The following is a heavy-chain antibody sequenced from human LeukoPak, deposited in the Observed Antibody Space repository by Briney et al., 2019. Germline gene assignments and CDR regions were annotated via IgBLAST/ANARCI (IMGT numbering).Heavy chain of an antibody. CDR2: INHSGST. V-gene: IGHV4-34*01. D-gene: IGHD3-9*01. CDR3: ARWVRYFDWLPYDAFDI. J-gene: IGHJ3*02. CDR1: GGSFSGYY. Sequence: SETLSLTCAVYGGSFSGYYWSWIRQPPGKGLEWIGEINHSGSTKYNPSLKSRVTISVDTSKNQFSLKLSSVTAADTAVYYCARWVRYFDWLPYDAFDIWGQGTMVTVSS.